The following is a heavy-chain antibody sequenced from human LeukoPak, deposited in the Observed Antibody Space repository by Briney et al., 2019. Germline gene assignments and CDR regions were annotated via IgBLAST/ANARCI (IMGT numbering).Heavy chain of an antibody. CDR2: IIPIFGTA. V-gene: IGHV1-69*06. CDR1: GGTFSSYA. D-gene: IGHD2-2*01. Sequence: SVKVSCKASGGTFSSYAISWVRQAPGQGLEWMGGIIPIFGTANYAQKFQGRVTMTEDTSTDTAYMELSSLRSEDTAVYYCASHVVPAALGDYWGQGTLVTVSS. J-gene: IGHJ4*02. CDR3: ASHVVPAALGDY.